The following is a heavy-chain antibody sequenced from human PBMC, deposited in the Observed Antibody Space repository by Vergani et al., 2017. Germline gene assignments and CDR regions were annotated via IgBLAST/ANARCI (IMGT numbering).Heavy chain of an antibody. CDR2: ISGSSSYV. CDR3: AKHYYDSSGYYMVRYFDL. CDR1: GFSFSSYS. Sequence: EVQLVESGGGLVKPGGSLRLSCAASGFSFSSYSMNWVRQAPGKGLEWVASISGSSSYVFYRDSVEGRFTITRDNAKKSVYLQMNSLRAEDTAVYYCAKHYYDSSGYYMVRYFDLWGRGTLVTVSS. J-gene: IGHJ2*01. D-gene: IGHD3-22*01. V-gene: IGHV3-21*02.